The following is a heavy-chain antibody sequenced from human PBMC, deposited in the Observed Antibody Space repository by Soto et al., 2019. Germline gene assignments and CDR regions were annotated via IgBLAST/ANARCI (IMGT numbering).Heavy chain of an antibody. Sequence: ASVKVSCKASGYTFTCYGISWVRQAPGQGLEWMGWINSYNGNTNYAQKLQGRVTMTTDTSTSTAYMELRSLRSDDTAVYYCAREPVAGIWFAPWGQGTLVTVS. CDR1: GYTFTCYG. CDR3: AREPVAGIWFAP. J-gene: IGHJ5*02. D-gene: IGHD6-19*01. V-gene: IGHV1-18*01. CDR2: INSYNGNT.